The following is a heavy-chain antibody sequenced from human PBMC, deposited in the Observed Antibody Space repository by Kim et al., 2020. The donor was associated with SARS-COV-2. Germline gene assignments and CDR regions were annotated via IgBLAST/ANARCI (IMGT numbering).Heavy chain of an antibody. CDR3: ASLGVSYFH. Sequence: GSTNYNPSLKSRVTISVDTSKNQFSLKLSSVTAADTAVYYCASLGVSYFHWVQGTLVTVSS. D-gene: IGHD1-26*01. V-gene: IGHV4-4*09. J-gene: IGHJ4*02. CDR2: GST.